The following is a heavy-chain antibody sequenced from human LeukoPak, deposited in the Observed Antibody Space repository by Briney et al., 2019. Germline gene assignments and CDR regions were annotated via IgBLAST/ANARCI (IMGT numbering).Heavy chain of an antibody. Sequence: GASVKVSCKASGYTFTSYYMHWVQQAPGQGLEWMGIINPSGGSTSYAQKFQGRVTMTRDTSTSTVYMELSSLRSEDTAVYYCAREFYDSSVAWYFDLWGRGTLVTVSS. CDR1: GYTFTSYY. CDR3: AREFYDSSVAWYFDL. D-gene: IGHD3-22*01. CDR2: INPSGGST. J-gene: IGHJ2*01. V-gene: IGHV1-46*01.